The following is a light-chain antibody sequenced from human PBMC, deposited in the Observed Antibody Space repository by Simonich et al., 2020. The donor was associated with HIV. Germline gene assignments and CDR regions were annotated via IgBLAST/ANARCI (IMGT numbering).Light chain of an antibody. CDR3: QQSYNTLSIT. CDR1: QSSSSY. Sequence: DIQRTQSPSSLSAPVGDRFTNTCRTSQSSSSYLNWYQHKPGKAPNLLIYAASSLQSGVPSRFSGSGSGTDFTLTISSLQPEDFATYYCQQSYNTLSITFGQGTRLEIK. J-gene: IGKJ5*01. CDR2: AAS. V-gene: IGKV1-39*01.